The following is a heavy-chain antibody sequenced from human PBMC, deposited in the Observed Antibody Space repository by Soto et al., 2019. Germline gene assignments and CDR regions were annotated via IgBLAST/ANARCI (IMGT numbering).Heavy chain of an antibody. CDR3: ARGRGYSGDDHYYYFDMDV. CDR2: SIPIFGTA. CDR1: GGTFNNYP. Sequence: ASVKVSCKASGGTFNNYPITWVRQAPGQGLEWMGGSIPIFGTANYAQKFQGRVTISVDESTSTAYMELSSLRSEDTAVYYCARGRGYSGDDHYYYFDMDVWGQGTTVTVS. J-gene: IGHJ6*02. D-gene: IGHD5-12*01. V-gene: IGHV1-69*13.